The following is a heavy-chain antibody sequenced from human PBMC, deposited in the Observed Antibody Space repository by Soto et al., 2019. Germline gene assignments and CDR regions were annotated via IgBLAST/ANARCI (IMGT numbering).Heavy chain of an antibody. D-gene: IGHD5-18*01. J-gene: IGHJ6*02. V-gene: IGHV4-39*01. CDR3: ARRYVERYSYQMGGDYYYGMDV. Sequence: PSETLSLTCTVSGGSISSSSYYWGWIRQPPGKGLEWIGSIYYSGSTYYNPSLKSRVTISVDTSKNQFSLKLSSVTAADTAVYYCARRYVERYSYQMGGDYYYGMDVWGQGTLVTVSS. CDR1: GGSISSSSYY. CDR2: IYYSGST.